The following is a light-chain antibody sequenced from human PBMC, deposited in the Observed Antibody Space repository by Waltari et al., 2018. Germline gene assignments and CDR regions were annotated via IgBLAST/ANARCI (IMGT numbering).Light chain of an antibody. Sequence: QAVLTQPSPLSATPGASASLTRTLRMGSNVGTYRTDWYQPNPGSPPQSLLRYKSDPCKQQGSGVPSRFSGSKDVSANAGILLISGLQSEDEADYYGRIWHGSAAVFGGGTQLTVL. CDR2: YKSDPCK. CDR3: RIWHGSAAV. J-gene: IGLJ7*01. CDR1: MGSNVGTYR. V-gene: IGLV5-45*03.